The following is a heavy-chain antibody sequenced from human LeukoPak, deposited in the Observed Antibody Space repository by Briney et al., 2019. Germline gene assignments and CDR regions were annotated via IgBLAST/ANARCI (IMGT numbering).Heavy chain of an antibody. J-gene: IGHJ3*02. Sequence: PGGSLRLSCAASGFTFSSYAMHWVRQAPGKGLEWVAVISYDGSNNYYADSVKGRFTISRDNSRNTLYLQMNSLRAEDTAVYYCARERVVRSDAFDIWGQGTMVTVSS. CDR2: ISYDGSNN. V-gene: IGHV3-30*04. CDR3: ARERVVRSDAFDI. CDR1: GFTFSSYA. D-gene: IGHD2-21*01.